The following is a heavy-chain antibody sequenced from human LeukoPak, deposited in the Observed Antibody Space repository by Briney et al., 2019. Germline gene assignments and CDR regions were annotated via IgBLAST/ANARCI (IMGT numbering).Heavy chain of an antibody. V-gene: IGHV3-23*01. D-gene: IGHD3-22*01. J-gene: IGHJ4*02. CDR3: AEDDSSGYQPLGVDY. Sequence: GGSLRLSCAASGFIFSSYVMNWVRQAPGKGLEWVSGISGSGSTTYYADSVKGRFTISRDNSKNTVYLQMNSLRAEDTAVYYCAEDDSSGYQPLGVDYWGQGTLVTVSS. CDR2: ISGSGSTT. CDR1: GFIFSSYV.